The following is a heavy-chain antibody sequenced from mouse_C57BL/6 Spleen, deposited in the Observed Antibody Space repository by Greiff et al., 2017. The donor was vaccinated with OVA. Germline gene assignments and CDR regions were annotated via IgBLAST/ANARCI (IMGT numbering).Heavy chain of an antibody. CDR3: APYGNYVEYFDV. D-gene: IGHD2-1*01. Sequence: VHVKQSGAELVKPGASVKLSCTASGFNIKDYYMHWVKQRTEQGLEWIGRIDPEDGETKYAPKFQGKATITADTSSNTAYLQLSSLTSEDSAVYYCAPYGNYVEYFDVWGTGTTVTVSS. V-gene: IGHV14-2*01. CDR2: IDPEDGET. CDR1: GFNIKDYY. J-gene: IGHJ1*03.